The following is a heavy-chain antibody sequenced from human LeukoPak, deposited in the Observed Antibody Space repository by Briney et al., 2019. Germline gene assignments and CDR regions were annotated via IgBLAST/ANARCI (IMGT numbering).Heavy chain of an antibody. J-gene: IGHJ4*02. Sequence: PGGSLRLSCVVSGFTFSSYWMHWVRHAPGKGLVWVSRINSDGSSTSYADSVKGRFTISRDNAKNTLYLQMNSLRAEDTAVYYCAKCGGGSCYSNYFDYWGQGTLVTISS. D-gene: IGHD2-15*01. V-gene: IGHV3-74*01. CDR2: INSDGSST. CDR1: GFTFSSYW. CDR3: AKCGGGSCYSNYFDY.